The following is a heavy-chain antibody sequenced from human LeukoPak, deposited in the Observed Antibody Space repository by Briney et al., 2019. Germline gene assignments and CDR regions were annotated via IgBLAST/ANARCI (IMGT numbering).Heavy chain of an antibody. V-gene: IGHV4-34*01. J-gene: IGHJ4*02. D-gene: IGHD4-23*01. Sequence: SETLSLTCAVYGGSFSGYYWSWIRQPPGKGLEWIGEINHSGSTNYNPSLKSRVTISVDTSKNQFSLKLSSVTAADTAVYYCARRWTGSRPYYFDYWGQGTLVTVSS. CDR3: ARRWTGSRPYYFDY. CDR1: GGSFSGYY. CDR2: INHSGST.